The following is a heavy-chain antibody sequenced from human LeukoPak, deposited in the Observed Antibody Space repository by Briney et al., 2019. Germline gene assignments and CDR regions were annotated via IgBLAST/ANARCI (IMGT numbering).Heavy chain of an antibody. CDR3: ARANDNYYYYYMDV. V-gene: IGHV3-11*04. CDR2: ISYGSHTI. CDR1: GFTFSDYY. J-gene: IGHJ6*03. D-gene: IGHD3-9*01. Sequence: GGSLRLSCAASGFTFSDYYMSWIRQAPGKGLEWISYISYGSHTIYYADSVKGRFTISRDNAKNSLYPQMNSLRAEDTAVYYCARANDNYYYYYMDVWGKGTTVTISS.